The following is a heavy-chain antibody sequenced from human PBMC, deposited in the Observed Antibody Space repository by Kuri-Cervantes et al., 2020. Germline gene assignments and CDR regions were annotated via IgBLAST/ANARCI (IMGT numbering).Heavy chain of an antibody. J-gene: IGHJ4*02. CDR1: GFAVSSNY. D-gene: IGHD3-16*01. CDR2: IYSGGTT. V-gene: IGHV3-53*01. Sequence: GESLKISCAASGFAVSSNYMSWVRQAPGKGLEWVSIIYSGGTTYYADSVKGRFTLSRDNSKNTLYLQMNSLRAEDTAVYYCAKGGYDYIWGSSFSFFDYWGQGTLVTVSS. CDR3: AKGGYDYIWGSSFSFFDY.